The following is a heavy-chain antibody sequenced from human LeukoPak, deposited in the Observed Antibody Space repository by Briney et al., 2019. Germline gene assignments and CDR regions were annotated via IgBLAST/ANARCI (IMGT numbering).Heavy chain of an antibody. CDR1: GGSISSYY. V-gene: IGHV4-59*01. CDR3: ARGVLAGNFGWLFTSLIDAFDI. D-gene: IGHD3-9*01. J-gene: IGHJ3*02. CDR2: IYYSGST. Sequence: SETLSLTCTVSGGSISSYYWSWIRQPPGKGLEWIGYIYYSGSTNYNPSLKSRVTISVDTSKNQFSLKLSSVTAADTAVYYCARGVLAGNFGWLFTSLIDAFDIWGQGTMVTVSS.